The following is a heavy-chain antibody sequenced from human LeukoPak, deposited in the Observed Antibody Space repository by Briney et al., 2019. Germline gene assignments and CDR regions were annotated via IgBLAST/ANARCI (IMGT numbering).Heavy chain of an antibody. CDR1: GFTLSSYS. CDR2: ISSSSSYI. Sequence: GGSLRLSCAASGFTLSSYSMNWVRQAPGKGLEWVSSISSSSSYIYYADSVKGRFTISRDNAKNSLYLQMNSLRAEDTAVYYCASRYGDSGDFQHWGQGTLVTVSS. D-gene: IGHD4-17*01. J-gene: IGHJ1*01. CDR3: ASRYGDSGDFQH. V-gene: IGHV3-21*01.